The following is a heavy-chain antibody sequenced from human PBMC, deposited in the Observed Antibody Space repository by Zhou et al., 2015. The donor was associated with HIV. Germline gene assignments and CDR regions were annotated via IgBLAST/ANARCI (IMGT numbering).Heavy chain of an antibody. CDR3: ARDFTPHSRYPTVFDY. V-gene: IGHV3-33*01. Sequence: QVQLVESGGGVVQPGRSLRLSCVVSGFTLRNYGMHWVRQAPGKGLEWVAVIWYDGSNKYYADSVRGRFIISRDNSKSTLYLQMNSLGAEDTALYYCARDFTPHSRYPTVFDYWGQGXQVHRL. D-gene: IGHD2-15*01. J-gene: IGHJ4*02. CDR2: IWYDGSNK. CDR1: GFTLRNYG.